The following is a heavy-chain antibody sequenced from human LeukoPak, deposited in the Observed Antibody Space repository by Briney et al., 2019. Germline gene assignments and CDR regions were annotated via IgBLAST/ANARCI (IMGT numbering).Heavy chain of an antibody. D-gene: IGHD2-21*02. CDR2: ISGSGGST. V-gene: IGHV3-23*01. Sequence: PGGSLRLSCAASGFTFSSYAMSWVRQAPGKGLEWVSAISGSGGSTYYADSVKGRFTISRDNSKNTLYLQMNSLRAEDTAVYYCAKVYRPGPVVTATPNHWGQGTLVTVSS. CDR1: GFTFSSYA. CDR3: AKVYRPGPVVTATPNH. J-gene: IGHJ5*02.